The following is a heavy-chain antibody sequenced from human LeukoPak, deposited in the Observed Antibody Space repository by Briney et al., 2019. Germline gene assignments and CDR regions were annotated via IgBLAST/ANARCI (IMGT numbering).Heavy chain of an antibody. CDR3: ARVPNYYDSSGYYYGSYWYFDL. Sequence: ASVKVSCKASGYTFTGYYMHWVRQAPGQGLEWMGWINPNSGGTNYAQKFQGRVTMTRDTSISTAYMELSRLRSDDTAVYYCARVPNYYDSSGYYYGSYWYFDLWGRGTLVTVSS. CDR2: INPNSGGT. V-gene: IGHV1-2*02. CDR1: GYTFTGYY. J-gene: IGHJ2*01. D-gene: IGHD3-22*01.